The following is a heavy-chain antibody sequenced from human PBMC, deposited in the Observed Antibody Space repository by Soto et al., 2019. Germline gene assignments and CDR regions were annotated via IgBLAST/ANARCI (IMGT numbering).Heavy chain of an antibody. V-gene: IGHV4-39*01. CDR1: GGSISSSSYY. J-gene: IGHJ5*01. Sequence: SETLSLTCTVSGGSISSSSYYWGWIRQPPGKGLEWIGSIYYSGSTYYNPSLKSRVTIFLDTSKNQFSLKLTSVTAADTAVYYCAKWLAVAGTHWLDSWGQGAQVTVSS. CDR2: IYYSGST. D-gene: IGHD6-19*01. CDR3: AKWLAVAGTHWLDS.